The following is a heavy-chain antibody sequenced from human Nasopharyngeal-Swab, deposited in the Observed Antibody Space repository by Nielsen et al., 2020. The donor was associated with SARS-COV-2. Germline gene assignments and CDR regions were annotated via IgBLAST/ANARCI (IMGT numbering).Heavy chain of an antibody. CDR3: ARGRTSGYSYGFYFDY. CDR2: IWYDGSNK. V-gene: IGHV3-33*01. D-gene: IGHD5-18*01. J-gene: IGHJ4*02. CDR1: GFTFSSYG. Sequence: LSLTCAASGFTFSSYGMHWVRQAPGKGLEWVAVIWYDGSNKYYADSVKGRFTISRDNSKNTLYLQMNSLRAEDTAVYYCARGRTSGYSYGFYFDYWGQGTLVTASS.